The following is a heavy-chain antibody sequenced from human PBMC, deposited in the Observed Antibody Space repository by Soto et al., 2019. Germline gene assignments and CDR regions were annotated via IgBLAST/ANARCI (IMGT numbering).Heavy chain of an antibody. V-gene: IGHV3-23*04. D-gene: IGHD1-26*01. CDR1: GFNFSSYA. CDR2: IGGGGNSRT. J-gene: IGHJ1*01. CDR3: AKWATTSGHCARYFLH. Sequence: EVQLVVSGGGLVQPGGSLRLSCAASGFNFSSYAMSWVRQAPGKGLEWVPSIGGGGNSRTFYADSVEGRFTIYRDNSKNTLYLQMNGLRTEDTAVYYGAKWATTSGHCARYFLHWGQGTQVTVSS.